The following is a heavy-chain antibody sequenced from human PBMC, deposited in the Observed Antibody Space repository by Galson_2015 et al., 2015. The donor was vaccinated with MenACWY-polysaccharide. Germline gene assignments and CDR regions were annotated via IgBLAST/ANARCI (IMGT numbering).Heavy chain of an antibody. Sequence: SLRLSCAASGFTFSSYAMSWVRQAPGKGLEWVSAISGSGGSTYYADSVKGRFTISRDNSKNTLYLQMNSLRAEDTAVYYCAKVRSDGDWGFDYWGQGTLVTVSS. J-gene: IGHJ4*02. V-gene: IGHV3-23*01. D-gene: IGHD4-17*01. CDR3: AKVRSDGDWGFDY. CDR1: GFTFSSYA. CDR2: ISGSGGST.